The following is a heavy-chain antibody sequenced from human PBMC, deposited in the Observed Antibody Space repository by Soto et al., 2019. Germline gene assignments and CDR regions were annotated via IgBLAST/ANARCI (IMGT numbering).Heavy chain of an antibody. Sequence: GGSLRLSCAASGFTFSSYAMHWVRQAPGKGLEWVAVISYDGSNKYYADSVKGRFTISRDNSKNTLYLQMSSLRAEDTAVYYCGGTPRTYYYYYGMDVWGQGTTVTVSS. CDR3: GGTPRTYYYYYGMDV. CDR2: ISYDGSNK. J-gene: IGHJ6*02. V-gene: IGHV3-30-3*01. CDR1: GFTFSSYA. D-gene: IGHD1-1*01.